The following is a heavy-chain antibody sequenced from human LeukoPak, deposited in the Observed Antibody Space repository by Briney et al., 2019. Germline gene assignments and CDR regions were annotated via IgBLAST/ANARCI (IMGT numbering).Heavy chain of an antibody. CDR3: ARLTGYSSGWYGSRFDY. V-gene: IGHV3-7*03. CDR1: GFTCSSYW. Sequence: GGSLRLSCAASGFTCSSYWMSWVRQAPGKGLEWVANIKQDGSEKYYVDSVKGRFTISRDNAKHSLYLQMNSLRAEDTAVYYCARLTGYSSGWYGSRFDYWGQGTLVTVSS. D-gene: IGHD6-19*01. CDR2: IKQDGSEK. J-gene: IGHJ4*02.